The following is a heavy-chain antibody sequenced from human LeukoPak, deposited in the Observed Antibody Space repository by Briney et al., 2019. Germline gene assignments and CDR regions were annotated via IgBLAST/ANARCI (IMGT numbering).Heavy chain of an antibody. J-gene: IGHJ4*02. CDR3: ARDYYDSSGYYISY. CDR1: GGSVSSGSYY. Sequence: PSETLSLTCTVPGGSVSSGSYYWSWIRQPPGKGLEWIGYIYYSGSTNYNPSLKSRVTISVDTSKNQFSLKLSSVTAADTAVYYCARDYYDSSGYYISYWGQGTLVTVSS. D-gene: IGHD3-22*01. V-gene: IGHV4-61*01. CDR2: IYYSGST.